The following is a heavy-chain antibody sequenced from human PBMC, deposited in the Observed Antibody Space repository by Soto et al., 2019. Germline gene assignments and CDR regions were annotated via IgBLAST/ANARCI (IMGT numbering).Heavy chain of an antibody. V-gene: IGHV1-2*02. CDR2: IGPKRGDT. Sequence: QVQLVQSGAEVKESGASVKVSCKASGYTFSGYYIHWVRQAPGQAPEWVGEIGPKRGDTRYAQKFQGRVTMTKDTSITTVYMELRNLSPDDTAVYFCGRGRSGEIDIFYWGQGTLVTVHS. CDR1: GYTFSGYY. CDR3: GRGRSGEIDIFY. J-gene: IGHJ4*02. D-gene: IGHD1-26*01.